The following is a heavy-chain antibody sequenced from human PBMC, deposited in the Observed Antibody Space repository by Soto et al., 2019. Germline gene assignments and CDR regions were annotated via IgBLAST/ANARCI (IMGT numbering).Heavy chain of an antibody. CDR2: ISSSGNTI. J-gene: IGHJ3*02. D-gene: IGHD2-2*01. CDR1: GFTFSDYY. V-gene: IGHV3-11*01. CDR3: ARDLGFCSSTSCYVAAFDI. Sequence: GSLRLSCAASGFTFSDYYMSWIRQAPGKGLECVSYISSSGNTIYYADSVKGRFTISRDNSKNSLYLQMNSLRAEDTAVYYCARDLGFCSSTSCYVAAFDIWGQGTMVTVSS.